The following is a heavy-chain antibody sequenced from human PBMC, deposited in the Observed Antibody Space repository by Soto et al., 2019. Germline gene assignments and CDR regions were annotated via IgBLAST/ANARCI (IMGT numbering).Heavy chain of an antibody. Sequence: QIQLVQSGAEVKKPGASVKVSCKASGYSFTSYGITWVRQAPGQGPEWLGWITAENGNTNYAQKFQGRSTMTTDTSTNSAFMELRGLRSDDTAVYYCARVVLEWLPTSGVAYWGQGTLVTVSS. CDR2: ITAENGNT. J-gene: IGHJ4*02. V-gene: IGHV1-18*04. D-gene: IGHD5-12*01. CDR3: ARVVLEWLPTSGVAY. CDR1: GYSFTSYG.